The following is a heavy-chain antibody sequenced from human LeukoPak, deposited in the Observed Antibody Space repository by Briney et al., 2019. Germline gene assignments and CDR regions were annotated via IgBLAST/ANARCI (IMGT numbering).Heavy chain of an antibody. CDR3: ARCLSTYYYDSSGYYYYGMDV. D-gene: IGHD3-22*01. CDR2: ISTYNGNT. CDR1: GYTFSSYG. J-gene: IGHJ6*02. V-gene: IGHV1-18*01. Sequence: ASVKVSCKASGYTFSSYGITWVRQVPGQGLEWMGWISTYNGNTNYAQKLQGRVTMTTDTSTSTAYMELRSLRSDDTAVYYCARCLSTYYYDSSGYYYYGMDVWGQGTTVTVSS.